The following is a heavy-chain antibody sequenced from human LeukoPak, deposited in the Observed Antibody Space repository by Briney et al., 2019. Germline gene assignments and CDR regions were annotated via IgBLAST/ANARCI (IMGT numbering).Heavy chain of an antibody. CDR2: IYNSGST. D-gene: IGHD2-15*01. J-gene: IGHJ4*02. CDR3: ARDVGGGPFFDY. CDR1: GGSISSFY. Sequence: SETLSLTCTVSGGSISSFYWGWIRQPPGKGLEWIGYIYNSGSTDYNPPLKSRVTISVDTSKNQFSLKLSSVTAADTAVYYCARDVGGGPFFDYWGQGTLVTVSS. V-gene: IGHV4-59*01.